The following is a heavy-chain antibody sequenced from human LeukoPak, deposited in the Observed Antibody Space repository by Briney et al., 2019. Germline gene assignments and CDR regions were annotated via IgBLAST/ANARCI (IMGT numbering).Heavy chain of an antibody. D-gene: IGHD2-2*01. Sequence: GGSLRLSCAASGFTFSNYWMHWVRQAPGKGLVWMSRINSDGSSTNYADSVKGRFTISRDNAKNTLYLQMNSLRAEDTAVYYCASSALGYCSSSSCYAGPDYWGQGTLVTVSS. CDR3: ASSALGYCSSSSCYAGPDY. J-gene: IGHJ4*02. CDR1: GFTFSNYW. V-gene: IGHV3-74*01. CDR2: INSDGSST.